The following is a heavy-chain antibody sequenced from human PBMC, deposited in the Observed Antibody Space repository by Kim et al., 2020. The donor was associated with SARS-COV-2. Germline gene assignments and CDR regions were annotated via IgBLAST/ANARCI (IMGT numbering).Heavy chain of an antibody. Sequence: GGSLRLSCSASGFTFSIYAMHWVRQASGKGLEYVSAIRSNGFTPDYKDSVKGRFTISRDNSKNTIYLQMRSLSAEDAAIYDCVKDLGLYDGYGARGAAF. CDR1: GFTFSIYA. D-gene: IGHD3-22*01. CDR3: VKDLGLYDGYGARGAAF. V-gene: IGHV3-64D*08. CDR2: IRSNGFTP. J-gene: IGHJ3*01.